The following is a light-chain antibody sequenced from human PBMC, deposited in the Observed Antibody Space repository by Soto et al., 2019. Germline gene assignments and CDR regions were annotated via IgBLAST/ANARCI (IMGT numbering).Light chain of an antibody. CDR2: EGS. J-gene: IGLJ1*01. CDR1: SSDVGSSNF. V-gene: IGLV2-23*01. CDR3: CSFLGTSTLYV. Sequence: QSVLTQPASVSGSPGQSLTISCTGTSSDVGSSNFVSWYQQHPGKAPKLIIYEGSRRPSGVSGRFSGSKSGNAASLTISGLQAEDEADYYCCSFLGTSTLYVFGSGTKLTVL.